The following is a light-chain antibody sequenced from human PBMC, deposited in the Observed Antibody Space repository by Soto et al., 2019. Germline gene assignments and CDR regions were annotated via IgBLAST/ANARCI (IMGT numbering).Light chain of an antibody. Sequence: EIVMTQSPATLSVSPGERATLSCRASQSVNSNLAWYRQKPGQAPRLLISDASTRATGVPPRFSCSGSGTEITRTISSLQSEDSGIYYCHQYNFWPPLTFGGGTKVDIK. CDR1: QSVNSN. V-gene: IGKV3-15*01. J-gene: IGKJ4*01. CDR3: HQYNFWPPLT. CDR2: DAS.